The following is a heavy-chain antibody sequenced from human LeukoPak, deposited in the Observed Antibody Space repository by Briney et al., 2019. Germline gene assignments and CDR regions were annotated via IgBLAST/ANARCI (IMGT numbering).Heavy chain of an antibody. D-gene: IGHD3-10*01. CDR2: IMQDGSEK. V-gene: IGHV3-7*01. J-gene: IGHJ4*02. CDR3: ARDNYGSGSYYTYFDY. CDR1: GFTFSTYW. Sequence: GGSLRLSCAASGFTFSTYWMTWVRQAPGKGLEWVANIMQDGSEKNYVDSVKGRFTISRANAKNSLYLQMNSLRAEDTAVYYCARDNYGSGSYYTYFDYWGQGTLVTVSS.